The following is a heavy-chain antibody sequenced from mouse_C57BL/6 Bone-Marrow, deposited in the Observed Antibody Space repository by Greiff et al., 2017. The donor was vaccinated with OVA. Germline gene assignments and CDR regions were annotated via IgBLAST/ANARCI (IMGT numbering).Heavy chain of an antibody. CDR3: ARKFYGSSFAY. CDR2: IWSGGST. V-gene: IGHV2-2*01. D-gene: IGHD1-1*01. Sequence: QVQLQQSGPGLVQPSQSLSITCTVSGFSLTSYGVHWVRQSPGKGLEWLGVIWSGGSTDYNAAFISRLSISKDNSKSQVFFKMNSLQADDTAIYYCARKFYGSSFAYWGQGTLVTVSA. J-gene: IGHJ3*01. CDR1: GFSLTSYG.